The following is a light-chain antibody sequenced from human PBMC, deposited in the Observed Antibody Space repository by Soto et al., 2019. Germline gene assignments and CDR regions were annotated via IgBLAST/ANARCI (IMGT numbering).Light chain of an antibody. CDR1: QIVTSSY. J-gene: IGKJ4*01. CDR3: QQYGRSPA. V-gene: IGKV3-20*01. Sequence: EIVLTQSPGTLSLSPGERATLSCRASQIVTSSYLSWYQQKPGQAPRLLIYGASSRATGIPDRFSGSGSGTDFTLTISRLETGDFAVYYCQQYGRSPAFGGGTKVEIK. CDR2: GAS.